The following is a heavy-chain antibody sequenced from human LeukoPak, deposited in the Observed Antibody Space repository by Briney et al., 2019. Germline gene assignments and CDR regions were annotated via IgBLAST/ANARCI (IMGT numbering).Heavy chain of an antibody. Sequence: GGSLRLSCAASGFTFSSSWMYWVRQAPGKGLVWVSRITSDGSNTAYADSVKGRFSISRDNAKNTPHLQMNSLRAEDTAVYYCTRGTPSRGLDPWGQGTLVTVSS. D-gene: IGHD1-1*01. CDR2: ITSDGSNT. V-gene: IGHV3-74*01. CDR3: TRGTPSRGLDP. J-gene: IGHJ5*02. CDR1: GFTFSSSW.